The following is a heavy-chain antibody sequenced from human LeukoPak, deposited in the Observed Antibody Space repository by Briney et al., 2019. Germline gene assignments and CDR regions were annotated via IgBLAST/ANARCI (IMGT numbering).Heavy chain of an antibody. D-gene: IGHD3-10*01. CDR2: IYPGDPDT. CDR1: GYSFTSYW. CDR3: ARRAVRGVSPYYFDY. V-gene: IGHV5-51*01. J-gene: IGHJ4*02. Sequence: GESLKISCKGSGYSFTSYWIGWVRQMPGKGLEWMGIIYPGDPDTRYSPSFQGQVTISADKSISTAYLQWSSLKASDTAMYYCARRAVRGVSPYYFDYWGQGTLVTVSS.